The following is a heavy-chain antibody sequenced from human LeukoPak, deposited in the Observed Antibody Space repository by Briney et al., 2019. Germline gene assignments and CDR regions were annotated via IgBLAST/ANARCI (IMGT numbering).Heavy chain of an antibody. CDR3: ARESGTSYDAFDI. D-gene: IGHD2-2*01. CDR2: ISHDGTNK. J-gene: IGHJ3*02. CDR1: GLMFSSYV. V-gene: IGHV3-30-3*01. Sequence: GGSLRLSCAASGLMFSSYVMHWVRQAPGEGLEWVAVISHDGTNKYYADSVKGRFTISRDNSRSTLYLQVNSLRAEDTAVYYCARESGTSYDAFDIWGQGTMVTVSS.